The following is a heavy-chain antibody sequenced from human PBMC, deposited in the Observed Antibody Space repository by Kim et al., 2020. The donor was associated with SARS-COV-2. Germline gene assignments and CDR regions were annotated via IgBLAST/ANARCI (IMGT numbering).Heavy chain of an antibody. CDR3: ARERSGITMVRGRWFDP. CDR2: IYYSGST. J-gene: IGHJ5*02. Sequence: SETLSLTCTVSGGSISSSSYYWGWIRQPPGKGLEWIGSIYYSGSTYYNPSLKSRVTISVDTSKNQFSLKLSSVTAADTAVYYCARERSGITMVRGRWFDPWGQGTLVTVSS. D-gene: IGHD3-10*01. V-gene: IGHV4-39*07. CDR1: GGSISSSSYY.